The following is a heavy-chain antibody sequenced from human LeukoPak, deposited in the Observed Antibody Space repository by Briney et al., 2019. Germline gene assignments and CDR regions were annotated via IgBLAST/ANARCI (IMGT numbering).Heavy chain of an antibody. J-gene: IGHJ4*02. CDR3: TKSSGYIGS. CDR1: GFTFITNG. CDR2: ISGGGSSI. V-gene: IGHV3-23*01. D-gene: IGHD3-22*01. Sequence: GGSLRLSCAASGFTFITNGMTWVRQAPGKGLDWVSGISGGGSSIHYADSVKGRFTVSRDNSKSTLYLQMNSLRTYDTAIYYCTKSSGYIGSWGQGTLVTVSS.